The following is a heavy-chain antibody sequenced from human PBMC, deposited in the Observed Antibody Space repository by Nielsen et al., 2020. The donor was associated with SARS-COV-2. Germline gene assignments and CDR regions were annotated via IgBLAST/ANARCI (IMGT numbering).Heavy chain of an antibody. CDR3: ARIRHTSHGSLYDY. CDR1: GFSLSTSGVG. J-gene: IGHJ4*02. D-gene: IGHD3-16*01. CDR2: IYWDDDK. V-gene: IGHV2-5*02. Sequence: SGPTLVKPTQTLTLTCTFSGFSLSTSGVGVGWIRQPPGKALEWLALIYWDDDKRYSPSLKSRLTITKDTSKNQVVLTMTNMDPVDTATYYCARIRHTSHGSLYDYWGQGTLVTVSS.